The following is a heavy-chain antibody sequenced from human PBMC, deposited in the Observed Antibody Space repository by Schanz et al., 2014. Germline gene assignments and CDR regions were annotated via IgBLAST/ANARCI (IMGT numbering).Heavy chain of an antibody. CDR1: GYSFTTYF. CDR3: GRGGGAYPQKYGMDV. J-gene: IGHJ6*02. D-gene: IGHD3-16*01. CDR2: ISPSGGST. Sequence: QVHLMQSGAEAKKPGASVKVSCKAFGYSFTTYFIHWVRLAPGQGFEWMGLISPSGGSTSYAQKFQGGVTRPGDASTGTVFRELGGLTSEDTAGYFCGRGGGAYPQKYGMDVWGQGTTVTVSS. V-gene: IGHV1-46*01.